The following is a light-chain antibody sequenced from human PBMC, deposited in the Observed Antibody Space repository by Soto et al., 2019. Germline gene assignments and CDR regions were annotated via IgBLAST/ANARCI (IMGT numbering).Light chain of an antibody. CDR2: EGN. V-gene: IGLV2-23*01. CDR1: SSDVGSYNL. CDR3: WSYAGSNTVV. J-gene: IGLJ2*01. Sequence: QSALTQPASVSGSPGQSITISCTGTSSDVGSYNLVSWFQQHPGKAPKLMIYEGNKRPSGVSNRFSGSKSGHTASLTISGLQAEDEADYYCWSYAGSNTVVFGGGTKVTVL.